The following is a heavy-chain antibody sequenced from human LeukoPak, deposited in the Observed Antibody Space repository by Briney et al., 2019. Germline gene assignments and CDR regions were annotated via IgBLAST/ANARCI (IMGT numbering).Heavy chain of an antibody. CDR2: ITWDGYKI. V-gene: IGHV3-9*01. J-gene: IGHJ4*02. CDR3: VKGYSSSWSGYFDS. D-gene: IGHD5-18*01. Sequence: GGSLRLSCEASGFIFYDYVMYWVRHPPGKGLEWVSGITWDGYKIDYVDSVKGRFTISRDNARNSLFLQMNRVRVEDTAFYYCVKGYSSSWSGYFDSWGQGTLVTVAS. CDR1: GFIFYDYV.